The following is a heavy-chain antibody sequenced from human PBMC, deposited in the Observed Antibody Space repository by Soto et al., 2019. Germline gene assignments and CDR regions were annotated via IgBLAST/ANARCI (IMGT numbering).Heavy chain of an antibody. J-gene: IGHJ4*02. CDR1: GGSFSGYY. CDR3: ARAKRITMIVVVNYYFDY. Sequence: PSETLSLTCAVYGGSFSGYYWSWIRQPPGKGLEWIGEINHSGSTNYNPSLKGRVTISVDTSKNQFSLKLSSVTAADTAVYYCARAKRITMIVVVNYYFDYWGQGTLVTVSS. CDR2: INHSGST. D-gene: IGHD3-22*01. V-gene: IGHV4-34*01.